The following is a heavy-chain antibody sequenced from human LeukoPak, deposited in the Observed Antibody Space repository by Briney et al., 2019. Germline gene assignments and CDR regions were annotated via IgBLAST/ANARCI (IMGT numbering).Heavy chain of an antibody. CDR2: IIPIFGTA. J-gene: IGHJ5*02. V-gene: IGHV1-69*06. D-gene: IGHD2-15*01. Sequence: GASVKVSCKASGGTFSSYAISWVRQAPGQGLEWMGGIIPIFGTANYAQKFQGRVTITADKSTSTDYMELSSLRSEDTAVYYCARVKYGGSTLFDPWGQGTLVTVSS. CDR1: GGTFSSYA. CDR3: ARVKYGGSTLFDP.